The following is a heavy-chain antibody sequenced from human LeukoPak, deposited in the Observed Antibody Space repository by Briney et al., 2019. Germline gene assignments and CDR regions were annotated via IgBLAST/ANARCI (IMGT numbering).Heavy chain of an antibody. V-gene: IGHV4-61*02. CDR2: IYTSGST. CDR1: GGSISSGSYY. CDR3: ARERGLVYASHWFDP. J-gene: IGHJ5*02. D-gene: IGHD2-8*01. Sequence: SQTLSLTCTVSGGSISSGSYYWSWIRQPAGKGLEWIGRIYTSGSTNYNPSLKSRVTISVDTSKNQFSLKLSSVTAADTAVYYCARERGLVYASHWFDPWGQGTLVTVSS.